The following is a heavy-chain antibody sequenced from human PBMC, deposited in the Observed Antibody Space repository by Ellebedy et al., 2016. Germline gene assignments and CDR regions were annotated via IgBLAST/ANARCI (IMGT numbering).Heavy chain of an antibody. J-gene: IGHJ4*02. CDR1: GFTFSDYY. CDR2: VVGSGERT. CDR3: ANVGGSGTYYNGY. Sequence: GGSLRLSCAASGFTFSDYYMNWIRQAPGKGPEWVSAVVGSGERTFYADSVKGRFTISRDNSKNRLYLQMSSLKVEDTATYYCANVGGSGTYYNGYWGQGTLVTVSS. D-gene: IGHD3-10*01. V-gene: IGHV3-23*01.